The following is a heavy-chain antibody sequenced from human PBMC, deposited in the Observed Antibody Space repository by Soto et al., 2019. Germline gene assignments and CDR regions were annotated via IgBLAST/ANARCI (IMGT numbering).Heavy chain of an antibody. CDR2: ISAYNGNT. CDR3: ARGFYLNQGGYGTNGVCPHYYYYYYMDV. J-gene: IGHJ6*03. Sequence: QVQLVQSGAEVKKPGASVKVSCKASGYTFTSYGISWVRQAPGQGLEWMGWISAYNGNTNYAQKLQGRVTMTTDTSTSTAYMELRSLRSGDTAVYYCARGFYLNQGGYGTNGVCPHYYYYYYMDVWGKGTTVTVSS. D-gene: IGHD2-8*01. V-gene: IGHV1-18*01. CDR1: GYTFTSYG.